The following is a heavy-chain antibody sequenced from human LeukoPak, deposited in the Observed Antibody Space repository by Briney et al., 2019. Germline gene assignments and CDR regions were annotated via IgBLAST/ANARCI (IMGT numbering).Heavy chain of an antibody. CDR3: ARHGILAYCGGDCLTAPLDY. CDR2: ISCDGSNK. J-gene: IGHJ4*02. D-gene: IGHD2-21*02. V-gene: IGHV3-30-3*02. CDR1: GFTFSSYA. Sequence: PGGSLRLSCAASGFTFSSYAMHWVRQAPGKGLECVAVISCDGSNKYYADSVKGRFTISRDNSKNTLYLQMNSLRAEDTAVYYCARHGILAYCGGDCLTAPLDYWGQGTLVTVSS.